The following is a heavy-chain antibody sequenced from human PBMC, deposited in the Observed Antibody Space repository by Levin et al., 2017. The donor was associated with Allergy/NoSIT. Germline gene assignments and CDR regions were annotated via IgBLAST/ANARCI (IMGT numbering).Heavy chain of an antibody. CDR2: IYYSGST. CDR3: AGGALGIPHWYFDL. D-gene: IGHD7-27*01. CDR1: GGSISSYY. J-gene: IGHJ2*01. Sequence: SETLSLTCTVSGGSISSYYWSWIRQPPGKGLEWIGYIYYSGSTNYNPSLKSRVTISVDTSKNQFSLKLSSVTAADTAVYYCAGGALGIPHWYFDLWGRGTLVTVSS. V-gene: IGHV4-59*01.